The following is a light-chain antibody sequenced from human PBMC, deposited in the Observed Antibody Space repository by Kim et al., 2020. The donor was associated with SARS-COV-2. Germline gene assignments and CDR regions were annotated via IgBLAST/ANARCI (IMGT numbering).Light chain of an antibody. CDR2: NVS. CDR1: QSLEYSDGNTY. V-gene: IGKV2-30*01. CDR3: MQGTHWPFT. J-gene: IGKJ3*01. Sequence: PASISSRSSQSLEYSDGNTYLNWFHQRPCQSPRRLIYNVSNRDSGVPDRFSGSGSGTDFTLQISRVEAEDVGVYYCMQGTHWPFTFGPGTKVDIK.